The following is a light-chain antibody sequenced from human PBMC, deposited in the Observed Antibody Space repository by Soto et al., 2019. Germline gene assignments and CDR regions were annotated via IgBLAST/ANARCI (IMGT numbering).Light chain of an antibody. CDR2: GAS. CDR1: QSVSSSY. Sequence: EIVLTQSPGTLSSSPGERATLSCRASQSVSSSYVAWYQQKPGQAPRLLIYGASSRATGIPDRFSGSGSGTDFTLTISRLEPDDFAVYYCQQYGSSPYTFGPGTKLEIK. J-gene: IGKJ2*01. V-gene: IGKV3-20*01. CDR3: QQYGSSPYT.